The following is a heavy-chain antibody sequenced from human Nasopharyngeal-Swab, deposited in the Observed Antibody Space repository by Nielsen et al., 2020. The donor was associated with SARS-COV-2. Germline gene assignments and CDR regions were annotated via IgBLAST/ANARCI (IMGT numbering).Heavy chain of an antibody. V-gene: IGHV4-31*03. CDR2: IYHSGST. D-gene: IGHD3-3*01. J-gene: IGHJ4*02. CDR1: GGSISSGCYY. Sequence: SQTLSLTCTVSGGSISSGCYYWSWIRQHPGKGLEWIGYIYHSGSTYYNPSLKSRVTMSVDTSKNQFSLKLSSVTAADTAVYYCARTPRTIFGVVTHFDYWGQGTLVTVSS. CDR3: ARTPRTIFGVVTHFDY.